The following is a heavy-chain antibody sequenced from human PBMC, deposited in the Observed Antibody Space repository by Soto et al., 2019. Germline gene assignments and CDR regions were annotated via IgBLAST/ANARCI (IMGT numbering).Heavy chain of an antibody. D-gene: IGHD6-19*01. CDR1: GFTFSNVW. V-gene: IGHV3-15*07. J-gene: IGHJ4*02. CDR2: IKSGTDGGTI. CDR3: TPLALKYNSDWYPLSD. Sequence: EVQLVESGGGLVKPGGSLRLSCAGSGFTFSNVWMNWVRQAPGKGLGWVGRIKSGTDGGTIDYAAPVKGRFTISRDDSNNTLYLQMNSLKTEDTATYYCTPLALKYNSDWYPLSDWGQGTRVTVSS.